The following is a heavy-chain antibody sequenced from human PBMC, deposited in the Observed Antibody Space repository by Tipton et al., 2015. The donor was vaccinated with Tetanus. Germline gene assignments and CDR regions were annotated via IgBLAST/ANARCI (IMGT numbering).Heavy chain of an antibody. CDR2: SWYDGTDK. J-gene: IGHJ4*02. Sequence: CAASGFIFSSYGIHWVRQAPGKGLEWLAVSWYDGTDKYYADSVKGRFTISRDNSKNTLYLQMNSLRAGDPALFYCAREADCSGGSCFSGDFDTWGQGTQVTVSS. CDR1: GFIFSSYG. V-gene: IGHV3-33*01. D-gene: IGHD2-15*01. CDR3: AREADCSGGSCFSGDFDT.